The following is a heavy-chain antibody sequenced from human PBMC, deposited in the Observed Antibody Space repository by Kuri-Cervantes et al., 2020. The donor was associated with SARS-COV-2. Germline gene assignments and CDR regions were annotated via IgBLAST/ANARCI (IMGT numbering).Heavy chain of an antibody. Sequence: GESLKISCAASGFTFSSYSMNWVRQAPGKGLEWVSYISSSSSYIYYADSVKGRFTISRDNAKNSLYLQMNSLRAEDTAVYYCAGDHYYYYYMDVWGKGTTVTVSS. V-gene: IGHV3-21*05. CDR2: ISSSSSYI. CDR1: GFTFSSYS. J-gene: IGHJ6*03. D-gene: IGHD3-10*01. CDR3: AGDHYYYYYMDV.